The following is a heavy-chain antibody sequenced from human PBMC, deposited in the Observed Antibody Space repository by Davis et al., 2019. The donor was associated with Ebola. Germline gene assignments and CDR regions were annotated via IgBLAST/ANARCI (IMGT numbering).Heavy chain of an antibody. CDR2: ISGSGGST. CDR3: AKDQDRGYLGLSDY. CDR1: GFTFRSYA. J-gene: IGHJ4*02. D-gene: IGHD5-12*01. V-gene: IGHV3-23*01. Sequence: GESLKISCAASGFTFRSYAMSWVRQAPGKGLEWVSAISGSGGSTYYADSVKGRFTISRDNSKNTLYLQMNSLRAEDTAVYYCAKDQDRGYLGLSDYWGQGTLVTVSS.